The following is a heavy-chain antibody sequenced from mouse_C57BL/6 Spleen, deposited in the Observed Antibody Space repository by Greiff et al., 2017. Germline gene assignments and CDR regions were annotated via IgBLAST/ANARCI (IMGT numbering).Heavy chain of an antibody. J-gene: IGHJ3*01. CDR1: GFSLTSYG. CDR3: ARHYYGSSYPFFAY. V-gene: IGHV2-3*01. CDR2: IWGDGST. Sequence: VKLMESGPGLVAPSQSLSITCTVSGFSLTSYGVSWVRQPPGKGLEWLGVIWGDGSTNYHSAHISRLSISKDNSKSQVFLKLNSLQTDDTATYYFARHYYGSSYPFFAYWGQGTLVTVSA. D-gene: IGHD1-1*01.